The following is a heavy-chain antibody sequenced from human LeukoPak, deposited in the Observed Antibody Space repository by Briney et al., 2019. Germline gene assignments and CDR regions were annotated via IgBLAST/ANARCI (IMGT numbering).Heavy chain of an antibody. CDR3: AKDFVVVPGNVNYFDY. Sequence: GGSLRLSCAASGFTFSDYWMHWVRQAPGKGLVWVSRISSDGSRVTYADSVKGRFTISRDNAKNTLYVQMKSLRAEDTAVYYCAKDFVVVPGNVNYFDYWGQGTLVTVSS. J-gene: IGHJ4*02. CDR2: ISSDGSRV. D-gene: IGHD2-21*02. V-gene: IGHV3-74*01. CDR1: GFTFSDYW.